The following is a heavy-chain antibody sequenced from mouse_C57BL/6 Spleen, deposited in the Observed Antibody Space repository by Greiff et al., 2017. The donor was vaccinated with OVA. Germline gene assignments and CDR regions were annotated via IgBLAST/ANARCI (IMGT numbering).Heavy chain of an antibody. V-gene: IGHV5-6*02. CDR3: AREGVGTGDY. J-gene: IGHJ2*01. CDR2: ISSGGSYT. Sequence: DVMLVESGGDLVKPGGSLKLSCAASGFTFSSYGMSWVRQTPDKRLEWVATISSGGSYTYYPDSVKGRFTISRDTAKNTLYLQMSSLKSEDTAMYYCAREGVGTGDYWGQGTTLTVSS. CDR1: GFTFSSYG. D-gene: IGHD4-1*01.